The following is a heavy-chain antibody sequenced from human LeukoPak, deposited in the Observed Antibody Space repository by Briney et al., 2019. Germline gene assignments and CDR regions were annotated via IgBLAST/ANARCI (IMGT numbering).Heavy chain of an antibody. D-gene: IGHD3-3*01. CDR3: ASMGDFWSGYPDFDY. J-gene: IGHJ4*02. CDR2: MNPNSGST. V-gene: IGHV1-8*03. Sequence: GASVKVSCKASGYTFTSYDISWVRQATGQGLEWMGWMNPNSGSTGYAQKFQGRVTITRNTSISTAYMELSRLRSDDTAVYYCASMGDFWSGYPDFDYWGQGTLVTVSS. CDR1: GYTFTSYD.